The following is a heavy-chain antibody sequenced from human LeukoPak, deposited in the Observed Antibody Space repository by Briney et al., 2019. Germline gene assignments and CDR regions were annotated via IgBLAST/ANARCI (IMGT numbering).Heavy chain of an antibody. CDR2: INHSGST. D-gene: IGHD4/OR15-4a*01. Sequence: SETLSLTCAVYGGSFSGYYWSRIRQPPGKGLEWIGEINHSGSTNYNPSLKSRVTISVDTSKNQFSLKLSSVTAADTAVYYCAGAGSYYYYGMDVWGQGTTVTVSS. CDR3: AGAGSYYYYGMDV. V-gene: IGHV4-34*01. CDR1: GGSFSGYY. J-gene: IGHJ6*02.